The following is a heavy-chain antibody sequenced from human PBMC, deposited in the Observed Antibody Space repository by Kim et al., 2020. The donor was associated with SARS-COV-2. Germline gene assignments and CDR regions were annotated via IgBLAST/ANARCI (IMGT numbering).Heavy chain of an antibody. CDR2: IYYSGST. CDR3: SRFRRSGSYYYYGMDV. Sequence: SETLSLTCTISGGSISSYYWSWIRQPPGKGLEWIGYIYYSGSTNYNPSLKSRVTISVDTSKNQFSLKLSSVTAADTAVYYCSRFRRSGSYYYYGMDVWGQGTTATVSS. J-gene: IGHJ6*02. D-gene: IGHD3-10*01. CDR1: GGSISSYY. V-gene: IGHV4-59*01.